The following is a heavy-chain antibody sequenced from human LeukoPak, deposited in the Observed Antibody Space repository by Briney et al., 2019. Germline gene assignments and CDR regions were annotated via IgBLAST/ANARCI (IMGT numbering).Heavy chain of an antibody. CDR2: IPYDGSEK. V-gene: IGHV3-30*02. CDR3: AKDLGSSGYSPFDY. J-gene: IGHJ4*02. Sequence: GGSLRLSCAASGFTFRRHGMHWVRQAPGKGLEWVAFIPYDGSEKYYADSVKGRFTISRDNSKNTLYLQMNSLRAEDTAVYYCAKDLGSSGYSPFDYWGQGTLVTVSS. D-gene: IGHD3-22*01. CDR1: GFTFRRHG.